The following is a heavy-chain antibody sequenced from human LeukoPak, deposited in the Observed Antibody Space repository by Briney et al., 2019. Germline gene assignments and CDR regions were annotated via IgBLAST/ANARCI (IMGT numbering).Heavy chain of an antibody. CDR3: ARGGRYYYGSGSSPGFDY. Sequence: SETLSLTCTVSGGSISSYYWSWIRQPPGKGLEWIGYIYYSGGTNYNPSLKSRVTISVDTSKNQFSLKLSSVTAADTAVYYCARGGRYYYGSGSSPGFDYWGQGTLVTVSS. J-gene: IGHJ4*02. CDR2: IYYSGGT. D-gene: IGHD3-10*01. CDR1: GGSISSYY. V-gene: IGHV4-59*01.